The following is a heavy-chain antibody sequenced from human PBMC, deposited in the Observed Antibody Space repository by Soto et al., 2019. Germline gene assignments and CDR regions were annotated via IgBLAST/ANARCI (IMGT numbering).Heavy chain of an antibody. Sequence: EVQLVESGGGSAQQGGSLRLSCAASGFTFSSRGMHWVRHDPGKGLQWVAPIKHDGADANYADSVGGRFTISRANTKNTLHLQMNSLRAEDTAVYFCAADLVAGSGSLGHWGQGTLVAFSS. J-gene: IGHJ4*02. V-gene: IGHV3-74*01. CDR2: IKHDGADA. CDR3: AADLVAGSGSLGH. D-gene: IGHD3-10*01. CDR1: GFTFSSRG.